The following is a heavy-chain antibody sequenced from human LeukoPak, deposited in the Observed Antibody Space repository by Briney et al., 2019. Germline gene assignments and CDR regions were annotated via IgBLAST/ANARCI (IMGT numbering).Heavy chain of an antibody. V-gene: IGHV3-21*01. CDR2: ISTRRDYI. CDR1: GFTFSTYS. CDR3: EGDSTWFDY. J-gene: IGHJ4*02. D-gene: IGHD2-2*01. Sequence: GGSLRLSCAASGFTFSTYSMNWVRHAPGKGLEWVSSISTRRDYIYYADSVKGRFPISRDNARNSLYLPMTILRSENTAVYFCEGDSTWFDYRGQGTPGTVSS.